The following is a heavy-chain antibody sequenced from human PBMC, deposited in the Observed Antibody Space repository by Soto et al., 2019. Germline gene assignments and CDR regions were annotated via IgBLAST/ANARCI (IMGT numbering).Heavy chain of an antibody. CDR2: ISDDGSSI. J-gene: IGHJ4*02. CDR3: AKVADCVISK. V-gene: IGHV3-30*18. D-gene: IGHD4-4*01. Sequence: QEQLVEFGGGVVQPGGSLRLSCVASGFSFSDYGLHWVRQAPGMGLEWVAVISDDGSSIYYSESVKGRFTISRDDSKDTLYLQMVSLRGDDTAVYYCAKVADCVISKWGQGTLVTVSS. CDR1: GFSFSDYG.